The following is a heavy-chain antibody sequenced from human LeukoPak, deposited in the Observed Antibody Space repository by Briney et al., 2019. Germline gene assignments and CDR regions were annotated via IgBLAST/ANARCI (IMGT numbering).Heavy chain of an antibody. Sequence: GGSLRLSCAASGLTFSNYAMSWVRQAPGKGLEWVSGISDSGGSTYYADSVKGRFTISRDNSKNTLYLQMNSLRAEDTAVYYCARDSGVGATDWAFDIWGQGTMVTVSS. V-gene: IGHV3-23*01. D-gene: IGHD1-26*01. CDR3: ARDSGVGATDWAFDI. CDR1: GLTFSNYA. CDR2: ISDSGGST. J-gene: IGHJ3*02.